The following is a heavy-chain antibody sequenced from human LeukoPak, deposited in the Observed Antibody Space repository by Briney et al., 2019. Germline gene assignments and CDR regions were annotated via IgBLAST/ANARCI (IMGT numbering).Heavy chain of an antibody. CDR2: ISWNSGSI. CDR1: GFTFDDYA. D-gene: IGHD4-11*01. CDR3: AKWVRRDYNTGYFDY. V-gene: IGHV3-9*03. J-gene: IGHJ4*02. Sequence: GRSLRLSCAASGFTFDDYAMHWVRQAPGKGLEWVSGISWNSGSIGYADSVKGRFTISRDNAKNSLYLQMNSLRAEDMALYYCAKWVRRDYNTGYFDYWGQGTLVTVSS.